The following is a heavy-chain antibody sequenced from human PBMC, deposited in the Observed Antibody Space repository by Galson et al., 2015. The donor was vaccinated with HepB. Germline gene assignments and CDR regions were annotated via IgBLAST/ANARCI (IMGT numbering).Heavy chain of an antibody. J-gene: IGHJ4*02. CDR2: VNAGNGDT. V-gene: IGHV1-3*01. CDR1: GYSFNIYS. Sequence: SVKVSCKASGYSFNIYSIHWMRQAPGHSLEWMGRVNAGNGDTKYSQKFQDRITLTRDTSATTAYMELSSLESEDTAVYYCARGGQWPQFYFFDYWGQGTVITVSS. CDR3: ARGGQWPQFYFFDY. D-gene: IGHD5-24*01.